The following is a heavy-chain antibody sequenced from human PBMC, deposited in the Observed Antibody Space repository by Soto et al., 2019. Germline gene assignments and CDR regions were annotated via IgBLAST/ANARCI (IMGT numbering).Heavy chain of an antibody. CDR1: GYTFISYD. CDR3: ARGDGYVFDY. CDR2: MNPNTGDT. Sequence: QVQLVQSGAEVKKPGASVKVSCKASGYTFISYDINWVRQATGQGLEWMGWMNPNTGDTGYAQKCQGRVTMTRNTSINTANLELSSLRSDDTAVYFCARGDGYVFDYWGQGTLVTVS. J-gene: IGHJ4*02. D-gene: IGHD5-12*01. V-gene: IGHV1-8*01.